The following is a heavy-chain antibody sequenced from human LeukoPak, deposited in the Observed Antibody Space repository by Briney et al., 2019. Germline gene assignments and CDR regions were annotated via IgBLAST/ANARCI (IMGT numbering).Heavy chain of an antibody. CDR2: IGTAGDT. CDR3: ARDRWSGRDYYYYGMDV. J-gene: IGHJ6*02. D-gene: IGHD3-10*01. Sequence: QTGGSLRLSCAASGFTFSSYDMHWVRQATGEGLEWVSFIGTAGDTYYSNSVKGRFTVSRENAENSLYLEMTSLRAGDTAVYYCARDRWSGRDYYYYGMDVWGQGTTVTVSS. CDR1: GFTFSSYD. V-gene: IGHV3-13*01.